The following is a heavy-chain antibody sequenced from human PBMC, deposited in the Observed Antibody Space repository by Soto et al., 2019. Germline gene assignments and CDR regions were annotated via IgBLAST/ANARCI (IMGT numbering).Heavy chain of an antibody. V-gene: IGHV1-18*04. CDR1: GHTSTHNG. D-gene: IGHD1-1*01. J-gene: IGHJ4*01. CDR3: ATDDMNRGRFDY. CDR2: ININRGDV. Sequence: QVHLVQSGSEVKTPGASVKVSCQASGHTSTHNGISWVRRAPGQGLEWMGWININRGDVNHAPKFRGRVTLTTDTSTSTAYLELRSLRLDDTGVYFCATDDMNRGRFDYWGHGTRVSVSS.